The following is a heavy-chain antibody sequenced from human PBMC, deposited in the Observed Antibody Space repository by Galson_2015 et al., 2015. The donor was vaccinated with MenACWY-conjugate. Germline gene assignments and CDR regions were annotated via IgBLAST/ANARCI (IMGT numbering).Heavy chain of an antibody. D-gene: IGHD2-21*01. CDR3: AKACLGGGHCFYLEA. CDR1: GFNFNSYA. Sequence: SLRLSCAASGFNFNSYAMHWVRQAPGKGLEWVAIVSHDGNDKNYADSVKGRFTISRDNSENTLYLEMNSLRAEDTAAYYCAKACLGGGHCFYLEAWGQGTPVTVSS. V-gene: IGHV3-30*18. J-gene: IGHJ5*02. CDR2: VSHDGNDK.